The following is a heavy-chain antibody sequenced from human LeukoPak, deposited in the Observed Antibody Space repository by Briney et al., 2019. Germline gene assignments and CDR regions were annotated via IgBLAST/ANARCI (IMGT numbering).Heavy chain of an antibody. J-gene: IGHJ1*01. CDR1: GLTFSSYA. D-gene: IGHD3-22*01. CDR3: ARAPSEIGGYYPEYFRH. V-gene: IGHV3-23*01. CDR2: ISGSGDTS. Sequence: GGSLRLSCAASGLTFSSYAVSWVRQAPGKGLEWVSAISGSGDTSFYADSVKGRFTISRDNSKNTLYLQMNSLRAEDTGVYYCARAPSEIGGYYPEYFRHWGQGTLVTVSS.